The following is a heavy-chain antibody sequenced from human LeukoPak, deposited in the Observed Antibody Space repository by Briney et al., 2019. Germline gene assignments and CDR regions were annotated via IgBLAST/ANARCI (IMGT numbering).Heavy chain of an antibody. CDR3: AKDVTGRDGYNPSYYFDY. CDR1: GFTFSSYG. D-gene: IGHD5-24*01. V-gene: IGHV3-30*02. J-gene: IGHJ4*02. CDR2: IRYDGSNK. Sequence: GGSLRLSYAASGFTFSSYGMHWVRQAPGKGLEWVAFIRYDGSNKYYADSVKGRFTISRDNSKNTLYPQMNSLRAEDTAVYYCAKDVTGRDGYNPSYYFDYWGQGTLVTVSS.